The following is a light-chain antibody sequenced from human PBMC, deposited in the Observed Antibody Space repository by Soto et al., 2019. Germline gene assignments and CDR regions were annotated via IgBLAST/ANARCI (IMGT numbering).Light chain of an antibody. CDR2: EVT. V-gene: IGLV2-8*01. CDR1: SGDVGAYDY. Sequence: QSVLTQPPSASGSPGQSVTISCTGTSGDVGAYDYVSWYQQHPGKAPKLLIYEVTKRPLGVPDRFSGSKSGNAASLTVSGLQAEDEADYYCSSYTSGSTLYVFGTGTKVTVL. CDR3: SSYTSGSTLYV. J-gene: IGLJ1*01.